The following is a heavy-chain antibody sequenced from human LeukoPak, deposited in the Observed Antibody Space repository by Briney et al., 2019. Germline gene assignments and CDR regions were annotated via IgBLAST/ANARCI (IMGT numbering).Heavy chain of an antibody. CDR3: AKDLRYGRDFDY. CDR2: IRYDGTNK. V-gene: IGHV3-30*02. CDR1: GFTFSNYG. D-gene: IGHD5-18*01. J-gene: IGHJ4*02. Sequence: PGGSLRLSCAASGFTFSNYGMHWVRQAPGKGLEWVAFIRYDGTNKYYAGSVKGRFTISRDNSKNTLYLQMNSLRAEDTAVYYCAKDLRYGRDFDYWGQGTLVTVSS.